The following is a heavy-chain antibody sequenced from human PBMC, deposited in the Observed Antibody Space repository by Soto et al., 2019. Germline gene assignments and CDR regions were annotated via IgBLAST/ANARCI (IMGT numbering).Heavy chain of an antibody. CDR1: GFTFSNAW. J-gene: IGHJ2*01. D-gene: IGHD7-27*01. CDR3: ATESWGWYDGF. Sequence: GGSLRLSCAASGFTFSNAWMSWVRQAPGKGLEWVGLIKSNTGGGTTDYAAPVKGRFTISRDDSKNTLYLQMNSLKTEDTAVYYCATESWGWYDGFWGRGTLVTVSS. CDR2: IKSNTGGGTT. V-gene: IGHV3-15*01.